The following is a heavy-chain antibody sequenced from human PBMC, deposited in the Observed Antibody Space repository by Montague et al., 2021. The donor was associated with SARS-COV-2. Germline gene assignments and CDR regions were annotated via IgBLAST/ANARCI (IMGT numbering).Heavy chain of an antibody. J-gene: IGHJ6*02. CDR1: GGSISSYY. D-gene: IGHD6-19*01. Sequence: SETLSLTCTVSGGSISSYYWSWIRQPPGKGLEWIGYIYYSGSTNYNPSLKSRVTTSVDTSKNQFSLKLSSVTAADTAVYYCARGRSRYSSGKTPFLHSEMDVWGQGTTVTVSS. CDR3: ARGRSRYSSGKTPFLHSEMDV. V-gene: IGHV4-59*01. CDR2: IYYSGST.